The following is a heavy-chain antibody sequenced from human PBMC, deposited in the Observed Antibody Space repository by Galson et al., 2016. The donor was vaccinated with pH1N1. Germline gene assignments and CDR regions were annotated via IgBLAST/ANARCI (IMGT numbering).Heavy chain of an antibody. CDR2: LYYSGST. J-gene: IGHJ3*02. Sequence: TLSLTCTVSGGSINSYYWGWIRQPPGKGLEWIGYLYYSGSTSYNSSLTGRVYISQDTSRNQFSLKLSSVTAADTAVYFCASAGYSSGWYGIGAFNIWGQGTLVSVS. CDR3: ASAGYSSGWYGIGAFNI. D-gene: IGHD6-13*01. V-gene: IGHV4-59*01. CDR1: GGSINSYY.